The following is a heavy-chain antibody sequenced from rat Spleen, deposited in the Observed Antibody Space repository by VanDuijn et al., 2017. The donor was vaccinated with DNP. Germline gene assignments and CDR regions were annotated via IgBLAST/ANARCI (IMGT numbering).Heavy chain of an antibody. CDR1: GFSITSNY. CDR2: INYSGST. Sequence: EVQLQESGPGLVKPSQSLSLTCSVTGFSITSNYWAWIRKLPGSKMEWIGYINYSGSTTYNPSLKSRISITRDTSKNQFFLQLRSVTTEDTATYYCARSVRATSYYAMDAWGQGTSVTVSS. J-gene: IGHJ4*01. D-gene: IGHD1-3*01. CDR3: ARSVRATSYYAMDA. V-gene: IGHV3-1*01.